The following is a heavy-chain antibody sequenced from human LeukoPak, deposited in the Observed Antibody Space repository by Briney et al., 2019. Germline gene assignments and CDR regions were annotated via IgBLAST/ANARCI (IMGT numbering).Heavy chain of an antibody. CDR2: IYYSGST. D-gene: IGHD4-23*01. CDR1: GGSISSSSYY. CDR3: ARQTTVVTPDFDY. V-gene: IGHV4-39*01. Sequence: PSETLSLTCTVSGGSISSSSYYWGWIRQPPGKGLEWIGSIYYSGSTYYNPSLKSRVTISVDTSKNQFSLKLSSVTAADTAVYYCARQTTVVTPDFDYWGQGTLVTDSS. J-gene: IGHJ4*02.